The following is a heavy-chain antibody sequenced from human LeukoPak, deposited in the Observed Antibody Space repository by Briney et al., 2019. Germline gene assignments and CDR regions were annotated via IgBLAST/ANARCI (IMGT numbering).Heavy chain of an antibody. J-gene: IGHJ4*02. D-gene: IGHD2-2*01. Sequence: GGFLRLSCAASGFTFSIYTVNWVRQAPGKGLEWVSSISSSSNNINYADSVKGRFTISRDNAMNSVHLQMNSLRVEDTAVYYCARGYQRPDYWGQGTLITVSS. CDR1: GFTFSIYT. CDR2: ISSSSNNI. V-gene: IGHV3-21*01. CDR3: ARGYQRPDY.